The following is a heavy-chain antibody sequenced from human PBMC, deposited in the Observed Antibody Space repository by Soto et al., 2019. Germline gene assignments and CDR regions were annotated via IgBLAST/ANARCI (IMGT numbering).Heavy chain of an antibody. D-gene: IGHD6-13*01. Sequence: GPTLVNATQTLTLTCTFSGFSLSTSVMCVSWIRQPPGKALEWLALIDWDDDKYYSTSLKTRLTISKDTSKNQVVLTMTNMDPVDTATYYCARMSDYSSSWYYDYWGQGTLVTVSS. CDR3: ARMSDYSSSWYYDY. CDR2: IDWDDDK. CDR1: GFSLSTSVMC. J-gene: IGHJ4*02. V-gene: IGHV2-70*01.